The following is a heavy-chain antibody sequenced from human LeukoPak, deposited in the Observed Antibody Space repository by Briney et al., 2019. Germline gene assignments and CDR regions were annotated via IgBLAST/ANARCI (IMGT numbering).Heavy chain of an antibody. V-gene: IGHV1-18*01. J-gene: IGHJ4*02. CDR3: ARDLRAYSSSWYDY. D-gene: IGHD6-13*01. CDR1: GYTFTSYG. Sequence: ASVKVSCKASGYTFTSYGISWVRQAPGQGLEWMGWISAYNGNTNYAQKLQGRVTMTTDTSTSTAYMELRSLRSDDTAVNYCARDLRAYSSSWYDYWGQGTLVTVSS. CDR2: ISAYNGNT.